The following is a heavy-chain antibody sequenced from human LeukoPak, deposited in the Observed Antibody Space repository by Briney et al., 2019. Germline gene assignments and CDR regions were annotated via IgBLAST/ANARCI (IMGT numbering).Heavy chain of an antibody. CDR2: FYTSGST. J-gene: IGHJ3*02. V-gene: IGHV4-61*02. Sequence: PSETLSLTCTVSGGSISSGSYYWSWIRQPAGKGLEWIGRFYTSGSTNYNPSLKSRVTISVDTSKNQFSLKLSSVTAADTAVYYCATIVATNSNGAFDIWGQGTMVTVSS. CDR1: GGSISSGSYY. CDR3: ATIVATNSNGAFDI. D-gene: IGHD5-12*01.